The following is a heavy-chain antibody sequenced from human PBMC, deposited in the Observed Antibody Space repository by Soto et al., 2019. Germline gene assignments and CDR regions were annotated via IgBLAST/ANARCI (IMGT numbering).Heavy chain of an antibody. CDR3: ARLIGNSWLDS. Sequence: SQTLSLTCAISGDSVSTNSATWDWIRQSPPRGLEWLGRTYYRSKWDYDYAASVKGRININPDTSNNQVSLHLDSVTPDDTAVYYCARLIGNSWLDSWGQGTLVTVSS. V-gene: IGHV6-1*01. J-gene: IGHJ5*01. CDR1: GDSVSTNSAT. CDR2: TYYRSKWDY. D-gene: IGHD2-8*01.